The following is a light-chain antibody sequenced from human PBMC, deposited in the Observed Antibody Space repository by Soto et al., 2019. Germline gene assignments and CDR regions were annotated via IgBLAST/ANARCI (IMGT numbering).Light chain of an antibody. J-gene: IGKJ1*01. CDR3: QQYENRPRT. CDR1: QSVRNN. V-gene: IGKV3-15*01. CDR2: AAS. Sequence: ERVMTQSPATLSVSPGERATLSCRASQSVRNNLAWYQQKPGQAPRLLIYAASTRATDIPARFSGSGSGTEFTLSISSLKSEDFAVYYCQQYENRPRTFGQGTKV.